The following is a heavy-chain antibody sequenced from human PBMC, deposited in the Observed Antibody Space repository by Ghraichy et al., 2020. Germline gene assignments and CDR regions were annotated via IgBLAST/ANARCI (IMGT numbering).Heavy chain of an antibody. Sequence: GESLNISCAASGFTFSSYAMSWVRQAPGKGLEWVSAISCSGGSTYYADPVKGRFTISSDNSKNMLHLQMNSLRAEDTAVYYCAKTGLVGATFNWFDPWGQGTLVTVSS. V-gene: IGHV3-23*01. CDR2: ISCSGGST. D-gene: IGHD1-26*01. CDR1: GFTFSSYA. J-gene: IGHJ5*02. CDR3: AKTGLVGATFNWFDP.